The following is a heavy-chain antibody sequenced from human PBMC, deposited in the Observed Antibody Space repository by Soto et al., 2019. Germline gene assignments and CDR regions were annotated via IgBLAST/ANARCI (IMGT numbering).Heavy chain of an antibody. V-gene: IGHV1-2*04. CDR1: GYTFTGYY. CDR2: INPNSGGT. CDR3: ARGSGSRSGWDAFDI. Sequence: QVQLVQSGAEVKKPGASVKVSCKASGYTFTGYYMHWVRQAPGQGLEWMGWINPNSGGTNYAQKFQGWVTMTRDTSISTAYMELSRLRSDDTAVYYCARGSGSRSGWDAFDIWGQGTMVTVSS. D-gene: IGHD1-26*01. J-gene: IGHJ3*02.